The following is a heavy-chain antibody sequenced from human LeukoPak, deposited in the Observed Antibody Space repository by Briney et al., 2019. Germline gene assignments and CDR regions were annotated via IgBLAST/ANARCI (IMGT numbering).Heavy chain of an antibody. D-gene: IGHD3-10*01. Sequence: PSETLSLTCTVSGGSISSYYWSWIRQPAGKGLEWIGRIYTSGSTNYNPSLKSRITMSVDTSKNQFSLKLSSVTAADTAVYYCARGAYYYGSGLPFDLWGRGTLVTVSS. CDR3: ARGAYYYGSGLPFDL. J-gene: IGHJ2*01. CDR2: IYTSGST. CDR1: GGSISSYY. V-gene: IGHV4-4*07.